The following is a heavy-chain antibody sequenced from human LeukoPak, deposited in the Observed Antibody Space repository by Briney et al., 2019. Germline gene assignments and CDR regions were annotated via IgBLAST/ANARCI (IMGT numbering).Heavy chain of an antibody. Sequence: ASVKVSRKASGYTFTGYYMHWVRQAPGQGLEWMGWINPNSGGTNYAQKFQGRVTMTRDTSISTAYMELSSLRSEDTAVYYCARGHYYDSSGYYYYYYGMDVWGQGTTVTVSS. V-gene: IGHV1-2*02. CDR3: ARGHYYDSSGYYYYYYGMDV. CDR1: GYTFTGYY. J-gene: IGHJ6*02. D-gene: IGHD3-22*01. CDR2: INPNSGGT.